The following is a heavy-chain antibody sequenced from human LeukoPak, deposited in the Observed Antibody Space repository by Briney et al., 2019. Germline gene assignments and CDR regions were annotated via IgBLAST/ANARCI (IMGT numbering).Heavy chain of an antibody. V-gene: IGHV4-39*07. CDR2: LYHSGSP. CDR3: ARGGGYDGGFYFDY. CDR1: GASIGSGPYY. J-gene: IGHJ4*02. D-gene: IGHD3-16*01. Sequence: SETLSLTCSVSGASIGSGPYYWGWIRQPPGKGLEWIGSLYHSGSPFYNPSLRSRITTSLDTSKSQLSLKLSSVTAADTAVYHCARGGGYDGGFYFDYWGQGILVTVSP.